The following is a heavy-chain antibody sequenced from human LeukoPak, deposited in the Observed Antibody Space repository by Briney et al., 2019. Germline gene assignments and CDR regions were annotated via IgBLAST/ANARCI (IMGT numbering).Heavy chain of an antibody. CDR2: ISSSSSYI. V-gene: IGHV3-21*01. D-gene: IGHD6-19*01. Sequence: GGSLRLSCAASGFTFSSYSMNWARQARGKGLEWVSSISSSSSYIYYADSVKGRFTISRDNAKNSLYLQMNSLRAEDTAVYYCARAVAGPHYFDYWGQGTLVTVSS. CDR1: GFTFSSYS. J-gene: IGHJ4*02. CDR3: ARAVAGPHYFDY.